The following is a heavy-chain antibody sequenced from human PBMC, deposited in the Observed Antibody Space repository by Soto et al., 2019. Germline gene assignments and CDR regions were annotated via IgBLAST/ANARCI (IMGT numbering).Heavy chain of an antibody. J-gene: IGHJ4*02. V-gene: IGHV3-23*01. CDR3: AKDKAYYDILTGYYMKGAQDY. D-gene: IGHD3-9*01. CDR1: GFTFSSYA. Sequence: GGSLRLSCAASGFTFSSYAMSWVRQAPGKGLEWVSAISGSGGSTYYADSVKGRFTISRDNSKNTLYLQMNSLRAEDTAVYYCAKDKAYYDILTGYYMKGAQDYWGQGTLVTVSS. CDR2: ISGSGGST.